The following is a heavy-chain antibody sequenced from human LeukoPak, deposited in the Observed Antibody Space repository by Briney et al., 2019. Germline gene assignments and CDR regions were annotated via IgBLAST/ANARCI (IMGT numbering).Heavy chain of an antibody. D-gene: IGHD3/OR15-3a*01. Sequence: SGPTLVNPTQTLTLTCTFSGFSLSTSGMCVSWIRQPPGKALEWLALIDWDDDKYYSTSLKTRLTISKDTSKNQVVLTMTDIDPVDTATYYCARINYYFGGVDPWGQGTLVTVSS. J-gene: IGHJ5*02. V-gene: IGHV2-70*01. CDR1: GFSLSTSGMC. CDR3: ARINYYFGGVDP. CDR2: IDWDDDK.